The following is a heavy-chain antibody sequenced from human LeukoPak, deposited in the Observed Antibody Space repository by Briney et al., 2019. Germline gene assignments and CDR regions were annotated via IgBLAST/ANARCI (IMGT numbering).Heavy chain of an antibody. J-gene: IGHJ4*02. CDR1: GFTFSTYW. CDR3: ARDSPWLPDPY. D-gene: IGHD5-24*01. Sequence: GGSLRLSCAAPGFTFSTYWMHWVRQAPGKGLVWVSRINTDGSDISYADSVRGRFTISRDNARNTLYLQMNSLRADDTAVYYCARDSPWLPDPYWGQGTLVTVSS. CDR2: INTDGSDI. V-gene: IGHV3-74*03.